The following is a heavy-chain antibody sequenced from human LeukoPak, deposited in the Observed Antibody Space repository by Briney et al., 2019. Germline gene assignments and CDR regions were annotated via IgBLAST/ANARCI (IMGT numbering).Heavy chain of an antibody. V-gene: IGHV1-46*01. CDR1: GYTFTSYC. Sequence: ASVKVSCKASGYTFTSYCIHWVRQAPGQGLEWMGLINPSGGSTNYAQKFQGRVTMTRDTSTSTVYMELSSLRSEDTAVYYCARGPSITMVRGGQWYYYMDVRGKGTTVTISS. J-gene: IGHJ6*03. CDR3: ARGPSITMVRGGQWYYYMDV. D-gene: IGHD3-10*01. CDR2: INPSGGST.